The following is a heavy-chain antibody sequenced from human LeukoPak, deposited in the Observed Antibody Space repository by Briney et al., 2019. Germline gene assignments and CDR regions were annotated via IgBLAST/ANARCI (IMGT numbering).Heavy chain of an antibody. Sequence: PSETVSLTCTVSGCSISSYYWSWIRQPPGKGLEWIGYIYYSGSTYYNPSLKSRVTISVDTSKNQFSLKLSSVTAADTAVYYCARVRTRKTFDYWGQGTLVTVSS. CDR3: ARVRTRKTFDY. J-gene: IGHJ4*02. CDR1: GCSISSYY. V-gene: IGHV4-59*08. D-gene: IGHD3-10*01. CDR2: IYYSGST.